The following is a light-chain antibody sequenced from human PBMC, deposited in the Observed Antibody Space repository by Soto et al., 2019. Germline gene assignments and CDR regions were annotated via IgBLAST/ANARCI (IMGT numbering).Light chain of an antibody. V-gene: IGLV2-14*03. CDR3: ISYSTTSTVL. CDR2: DVN. CDR1: SSDVGGYDF. Sequence: QSALTQPASVSGSPGQSITISCTGTSSDVGGYDFVSWYQQHPGKATKLMIYDVNNRPSGVSHRFSGSKSGNAASLTISGLQAEDEADYFCISYSTTSTVLLGGGTQLTVL. J-gene: IGLJ2*01.